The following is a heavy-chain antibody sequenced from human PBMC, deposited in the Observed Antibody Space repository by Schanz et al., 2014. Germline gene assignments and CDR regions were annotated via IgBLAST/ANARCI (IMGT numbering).Heavy chain of an antibody. Sequence: EVQLLESGGGLVQPGGSLRLSCEASGFDFNSYSMNWVRQVPGKGLEWLSYIATSSSTRHYADSVEGRFTISRDNSRNTLYLQMNSLRTEDTAVYYCASPSGYSDYGTYFDFWGQGTLVTVSS. D-gene: IGHD5-12*01. V-gene: IGHV3-48*01. CDR1: GFDFNSYS. CDR3: ASPSGYSDYGTYFDF. CDR2: IATSSSTR. J-gene: IGHJ4*02.